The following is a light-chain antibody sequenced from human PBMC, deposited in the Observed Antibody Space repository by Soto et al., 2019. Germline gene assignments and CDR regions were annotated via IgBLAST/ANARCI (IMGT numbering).Light chain of an antibody. CDR1: QSVLYSSNNKNY. V-gene: IGKV4-1*01. Sequence: DIVMTQSPDSLAVSLGERATINCKSSQSVLYSSNNKNYLVWYQQKAGQPPKLLIYWASTRESGVPDRFSGSGSGTEFTLTISSLQAEDVAVYYCQQYYSTPWTFGQGTKVEIK. CDR3: QQYYSTPWT. J-gene: IGKJ1*01. CDR2: WAS.